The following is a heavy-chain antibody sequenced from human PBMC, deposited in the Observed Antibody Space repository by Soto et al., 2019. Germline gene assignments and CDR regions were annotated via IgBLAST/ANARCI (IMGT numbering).Heavy chain of an antibody. D-gene: IGHD2-8*01. CDR1: GFTFSSYA. CDR2: ISYDGSNK. V-gene: IGHV3-30-3*01. Sequence: ALRLSCAASGFTFSSYAMHWVRQAPGKGLEWVAVISYDGSNKYYADSVKGRFTISRDNSKNTLYLQMNSLRAEDTAVYYCARDQYCTNGVCPDYYYYGMDGGGQGTTVTASS. CDR3: ARDQYCTNGVCPDYYYYGMDG. J-gene: IGHJ6*02.